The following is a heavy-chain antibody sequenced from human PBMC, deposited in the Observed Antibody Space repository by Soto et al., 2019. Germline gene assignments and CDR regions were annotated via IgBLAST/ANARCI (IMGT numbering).Heavy chain of an antibody. V-gene: IGHV4-61*01. Sequence: QVQLRESGPGLVKTSETLSLTCTVSGASVSSGNYYWSWIRQPPGKGLECIGYISYSGSTNYNPPLKSRVTISIDTSKNQFSLKLSSVTAADTAVYYCARGSGSYYAYWGQGTLVTVSS. D-gene: IGHD1-26*01. CDR3: ARGSGSYYAY. CDR1: GASVSSGNYY. J-gene: IGHJ4*02. CDR2: ISYSGST.